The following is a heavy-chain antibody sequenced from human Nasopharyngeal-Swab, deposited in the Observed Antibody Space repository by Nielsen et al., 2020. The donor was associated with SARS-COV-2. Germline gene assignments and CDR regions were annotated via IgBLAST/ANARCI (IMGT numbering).Heavy chain of an antibody. CDR2: ISGSGGST. D-gene: IGHD3-16*02. CDR3: AKGEGVLERIMITFGGVIVSSPFDY. Sequence: GGSLRLSCAASGSTFSSYAMSWVRRAPGKGLEWVSAISGSGGSTYYADSVKGRFTISRDNSKNTLYLQMNSLRAEDTAVYYCAKGEGVLERIMITFGGVIVSSPFDYWGQGTLVTVSS. CDR1: GSTFSSYA. J-gene: IGHJ4*02. V-gene: IGHV3-23*01.